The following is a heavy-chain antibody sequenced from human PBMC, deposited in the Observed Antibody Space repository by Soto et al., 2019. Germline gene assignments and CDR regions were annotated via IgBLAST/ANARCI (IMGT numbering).Heavy chain of an antibody. J-gene: IGHJ3*02. CDR2: ISAYNGNT. CDR1: GYTFTSYG. Sequence: QVQLVQSGAEVKKPGASVKVSCKASGYTFTSYGISWVRQAPGQGLEWMGWISAYNGNTKYAQKLQCRVTMTIDTSTSTAYMELRSLRSEDTAVYYCASQDYGIFGDAFAIWGQGTMVTVSS. CDR3: ASQDYGIFGDAFAI. V-gene: IGHV1-18*01. D-gene: IGHD4-17*01.